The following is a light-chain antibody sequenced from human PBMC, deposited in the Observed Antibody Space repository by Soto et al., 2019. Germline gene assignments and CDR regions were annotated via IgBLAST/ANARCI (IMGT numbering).Light chain of an antibody. Sequence: QSALTQPASVSGSPGQSITLSCTGTSSDVGGYNYVSWYQQHPGTAPKLMVYKVNNRPSGVSNRFSGSKSGNTASLSISGLLAEDEADYYCSSYTSRSTWVFGGGTKLTVL. J-gene: IGLJ3*02. CDR1: SSDVGGYNY. CDR3: SSYTSRSTWV. V-gene: IGLV2-14*01. CDR2: KVN.